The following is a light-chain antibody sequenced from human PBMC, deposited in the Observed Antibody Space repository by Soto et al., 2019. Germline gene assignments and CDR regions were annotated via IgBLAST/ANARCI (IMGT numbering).Light chain of an antibody. CDR1: QAISSY. CDR3: QQYNNWPRT. V-gene: IGKV1-9*01. Sequence: DIQSTQAPSFLSASAGDRVSITCLSSQAISSYLAWYQQKPGRAPKLLIYAASSLQCGVPSRFSGSGSGTDFTLTISSLQPEDFAVYYCQQYNNWPRTFGQGTKVDIK. J-gene: IGKJ1*01. CDR2: AAS.